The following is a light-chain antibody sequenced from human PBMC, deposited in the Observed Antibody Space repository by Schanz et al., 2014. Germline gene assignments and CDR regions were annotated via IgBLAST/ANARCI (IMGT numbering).Light chain of an antibody. CDR2: GAS. CDR1: QSVNND. Sequence: EIVMTQSPATLSVSPGERATLSCRASQSVNNDLAWYQHKPGQGRRLLIYGASTRATGVPDRFSGSGSGTEFPITISSLQSEDLAVYSCQQYGRSSGTFGQGTKVEIK. J-gene: IGKJ1*01. V-gene: IGKV3-15*01. CDR3: QQYGRSSGT.